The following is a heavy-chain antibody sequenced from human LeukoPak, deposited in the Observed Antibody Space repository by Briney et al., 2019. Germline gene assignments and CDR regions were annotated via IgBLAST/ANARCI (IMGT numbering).Heavy chain of an antibody. Sequence: ASVKVSCKASGYTFTAYFMHWVRQAPGQGLEWMGWINPNNGGTGYSQKFQGRVTVTRDTSITTAYMELSRLTSDDTAVYYCAREGGSVVTPAMKNFDFWAQGTLVTVSS. CDR2: INPNNGGT. CDR3: AREGGSVVTPAMKNFDF. D-gene: IGHD2-2*01. J-gene: IGHJ4*02. CDR1: GYTFTAYF. V-gene: IGHV1-2*02.